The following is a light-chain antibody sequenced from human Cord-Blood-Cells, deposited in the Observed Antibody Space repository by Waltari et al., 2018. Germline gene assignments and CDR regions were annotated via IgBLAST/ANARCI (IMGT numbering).Light chain of an antibody. J-gene: IGLJ1*01. Sequence: SSALTQPPSVSVSPGQTASITCSGDKLGDNYACWYQQKPGQSPVLVIYQDSKRPSGIPDRFSGSNSGNTATLTISGTQAMDEADYYCQAWDSSTYVFGTGTKVTVL. V-gene: IGLV3-1*01. CDR2: QDS. CDR1: KLGDNY. CDR3: QAWDSSTYV.